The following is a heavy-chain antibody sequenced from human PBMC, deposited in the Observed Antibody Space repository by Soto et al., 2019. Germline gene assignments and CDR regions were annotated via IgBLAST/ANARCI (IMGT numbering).Heavy chain of an antibody. D-gene: IGHD5-12*01. CDR3: ASRGDGYNSRSRPFQH. CDR2: IIPIFGTA. V-gene: IGHV1-69*01. CDR1: GGTFSSYA. J-gene: IGHJ1*01. Sequence: QVQLVQSGAKVKKPGSSVKVSCKASGGTFSSYAISWVRQAPGQGLEWMGGIIPIFGTANYAQKFQGRVTITADESTSTAYMELSSLRSEDTAVYYCASRGDGYNSRSRPFQHWGQGTLVTVSS.